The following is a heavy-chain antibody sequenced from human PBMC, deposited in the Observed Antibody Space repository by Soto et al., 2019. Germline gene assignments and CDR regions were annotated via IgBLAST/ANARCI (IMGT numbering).Heavy chain of an antibody. J-gene: IGHJ6*02. V-gene: IGHV1-58*01. CDR3: AAPHNSSYYDYWSGYYGMDV. D-gene: IGHD3-3*01. CDR1: GFTFTSSA. Sequence: ASVKVSCKASGFTFTSSAVQWVRQARGQRLEWIGWIVVGSGNTNYAQKFQERVTITRDMSTSTAYMELSSLRSEDTAVYYCAAPHNSSYYDYWSGYYGMDVSGRGTSVTVSS. CDR2: IVVGSGNT.